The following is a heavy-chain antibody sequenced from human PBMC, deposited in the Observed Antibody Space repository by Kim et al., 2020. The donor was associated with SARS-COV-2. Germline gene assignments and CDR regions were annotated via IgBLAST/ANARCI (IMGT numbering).Heavy chain of an antibody. V-gene: IGHV4-59*01. CDR3: ARGHTVVTYGHDAFDI. J-gene: IGHJ3*02. CDR1: GGSISSYY. Sequence: SETLSLTCTVSGGSISSYYWSWIRQPPGKELEWIEYIYYSGSTNYNPSLKSRVTISVDTSKNQFSLKLSSVTAADTAVYYCARGHTVVTYGHDAFDIWGQGSLVTVSS. D-gene: IGHD2-21*02. CDR2: IYYSGST.